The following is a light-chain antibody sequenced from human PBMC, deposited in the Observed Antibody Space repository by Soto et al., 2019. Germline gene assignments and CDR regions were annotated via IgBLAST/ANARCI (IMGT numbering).Light chain of an antibody. J-gene: IGLJ1*01. V-gene: IGLV2-8*01. Sequence: QSVLTQPPSASGFPGQSVTISCTGTSSDVGYYDYVSWYQQHPGKAPKLVIYEVTKRPSGVPDRVSASKSGNTASLTVSGLRAEDEADYHCSPYARSNNFVFGSGTKVTVL. CDR2: EVT. CDR1: SSDVGYYDY. CDR3: SPYARSNNFV.